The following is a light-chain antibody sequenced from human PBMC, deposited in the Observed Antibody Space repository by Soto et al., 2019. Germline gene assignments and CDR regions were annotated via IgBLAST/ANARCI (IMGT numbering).Light chain of an antibody. CDR1: QSIDNY. V-gene: IGKV1-39*01. CDR2: AAS. J-gene: IGKJ1*01. CDR3: QQTYNSPET. Sequence: DIQMTQSPSSLSASVGDRVTITCRASQSIDNYLNWFQQKPGNPPKLLIHAASIFQSGVPSRFSGRGSGTDFTLTISSLQPEDFATYYCQQTYNSPETFGQGTKVEI.